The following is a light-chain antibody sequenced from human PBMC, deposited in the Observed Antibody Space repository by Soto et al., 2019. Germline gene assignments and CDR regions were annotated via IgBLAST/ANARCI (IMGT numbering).Light chain of an antibody. J-gene: IGKJ1*01. CDR3: QQYSKWPT. CDR1: QSVSAN. CDR2: GAS. V-gene: IGKV3-15*01. Sequence: EIVLTQSPATLSLSPGERATLSCRASQSVSANLAWYQHKPGQAPRLLIYGASTRATGIPARFSGSGTGTDFTLTISSLQPEDFAVYYCQQYSKWPTFGRGTKVDIK.